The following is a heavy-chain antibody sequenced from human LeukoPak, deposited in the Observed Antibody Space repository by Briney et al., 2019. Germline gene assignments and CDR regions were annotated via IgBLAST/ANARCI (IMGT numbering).Heavy chain of an antibody. D-gene: IGHD3-10*01. V-gene: IGHV4-59*01. J-gene: IGHJ4*02. CDR1: GGSISYYY. CDR3: ARGSYGSGSYYFDY. Sequence: SETLSLTCTVSGGSISYYYWSWIRQPPGKGLDWIGYIYYSGSTNYNPSLKSRVTISVDTSKNQFSLNLSSVTAADTAVYYCARGSYGSGSYYFDYWGQGTLVTVSS. CDR2: IYYSGST.